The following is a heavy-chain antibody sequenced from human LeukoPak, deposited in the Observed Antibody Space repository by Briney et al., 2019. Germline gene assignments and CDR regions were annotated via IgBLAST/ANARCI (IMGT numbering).Heavy chain of an antibody. CDR1: GGSISSHY. J-gene: IGHJ2*01. D-gene: IGHD1-26*01. CDR2: IYYSGST. Sequence: PSETLSLTCTVSGGSISSHYWSWIRQPPGKGLEWIGYIYYSGSTKYNPSLKSRVTLSVDTSKNQFSLKLSSVTAADTAVYYCARDTGGSYGSFDLWGRGTLVTVSS. CDR3: ARDTGGSYGSFDL. V-gene: IGHV4-59*11.